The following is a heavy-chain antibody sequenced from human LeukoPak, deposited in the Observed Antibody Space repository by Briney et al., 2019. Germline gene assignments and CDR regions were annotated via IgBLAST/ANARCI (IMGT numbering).Heavy chain of an antibody. CDR1: GXSISSDY. V-gene: IGHV4-59*08. Sequence: SETLSLTCTVSGXSISSDYWSWIRQPPGKGLELIGYVYYSGITNYNPSLKSRVTISVGTSKNHFSLKLTSVTAADTAVYYCARLLGWSGPINWFDPWGRGTLVTVSS. J-gene: IGHJ5*02. CDR2: VYYSGIT. D-gene: IGHD3-3*01. CDR3: ARLLGWSGPINWFDP.